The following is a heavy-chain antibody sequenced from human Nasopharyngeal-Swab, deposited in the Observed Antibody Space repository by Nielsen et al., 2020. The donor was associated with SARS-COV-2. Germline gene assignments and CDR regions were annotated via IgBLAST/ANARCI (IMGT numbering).Heavy chain of an antibody. CDR2: IFHTGST. J-gene: IGHJ6*03. CDR3: ARGGTSGEYYFFYMDV. V-gene: IGHV4-30-2*01. D-gene: IGHD3-10*01. CDR1: GGSINSGGPS. Sequence: SETLSLTCTVSGGSINSGGPSRSWIRQPPGKGLQWIGHIFHTGSTYFNPSLKSRVTISLDRSKNQFSLKLTSVTAADTAVYYCARGGTSGEYYFFYMDVWGKGTTVTVSS.